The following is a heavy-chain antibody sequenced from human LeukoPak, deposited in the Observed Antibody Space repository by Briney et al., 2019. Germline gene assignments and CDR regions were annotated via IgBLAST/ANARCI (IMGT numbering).Heavy chain of an antibody. D-gene: IGHD3-22*01. CDR1: NGSIITSSYY. Sequence: SETLSLTCTVSNGSIITSSYYWGWIPQPPGKGRKGIGSIYYPGRNYYSPSLKTRVTISADTSNNQFSLNLSSVTASDTAVYYCARQKILDDNYDSSGYYVDQWGQGSLVTVSS. CDR3: ARQKILDDNYDSSGYYVDQ. V-gene: IGHV4-39*01. CDR2: IYYPGRN. J-gene: IGHJ4*02.